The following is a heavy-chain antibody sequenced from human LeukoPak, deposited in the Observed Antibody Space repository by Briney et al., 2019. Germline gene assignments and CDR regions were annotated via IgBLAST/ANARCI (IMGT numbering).Heavy chain of an antibody. Sequence: NPSGTLSLTCAVYGGSFSGYYWSWIRQPPGKGLEWIGEIDHSKSTNYNPSLKSRVTISVDTSKNQFSLKLSSVTAADTAVYYCARARRGSTSSPFRSSIAARNYFDYWGQGTLVTVSS. CDR2: IDHSKST. CDR3: ARARRGSTSSPFRSSIAARNYFDY. J-gene: IGHJ4*02. CDR1: GGSFSGYY. D-gene: IGHD6-6*01. V-gene: IGHV4-34*01.